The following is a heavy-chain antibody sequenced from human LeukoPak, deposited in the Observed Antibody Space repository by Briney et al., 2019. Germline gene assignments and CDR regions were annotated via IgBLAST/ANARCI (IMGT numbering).Heavy chain of an antibody. V-gene: IGHV3-21*04. CDR1: GFTFSSYS. J-gene: IGHJ4*02. CDR2: ISSSSTYT. D-gene: IGHD1-26*01. Sequence: GGSLRLSCAASGFTFSSYSMNWVRQAPGKGLEWVSSISSSSTYTYYADSVKGRFTISRDNSKNTLYLQMNSLRAEDTAVYYCAKTSGSYGAFDYWGQGTLVTVSS. CDR3: AKTSGSYGAFDY.